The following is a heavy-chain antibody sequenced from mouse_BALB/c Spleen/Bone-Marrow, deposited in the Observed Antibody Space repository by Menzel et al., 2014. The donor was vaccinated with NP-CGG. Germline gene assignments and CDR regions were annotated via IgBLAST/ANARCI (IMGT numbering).Heavy chain of an antibody. Sequence: QVQLQQSGAELAKPGASVKMPCKASGYTFTSYWMHWVKQRPGQGLEWIGYTNPSTGYTEYNQKFKDKATLTADKSSSTAYMQLSSLTSEDSAVYYCASNWDVDWGQGTTLTVSS. CDR2: TNPSTGYT. D-gene: IGHD4-1*01. V-gene: IGHV1-7*01. CDR1: GYTFTSYW. CDR3: ASNWDVD. J-gene: IGHJ2*01.